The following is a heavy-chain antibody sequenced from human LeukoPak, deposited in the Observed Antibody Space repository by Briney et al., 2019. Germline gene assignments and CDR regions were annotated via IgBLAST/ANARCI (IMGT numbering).Heavy chain of an antibody. CDR2: IIPIFGTA. CDR1: GGTFSSYA. Sequence: SVKVSCKASGGTFSSYAISWVRQAPGQGLEWMGGIIPIFGTANYAQKFQGRVTITADESTSTAYMELSSLRSEDTAVYYCARMKLGYCSGGSSKKRFYGMDVWGQGTTVTVSS. V-gene: IGHV1-69*13. CDR3: ARMKLGYCSGGSSKKRFYGMDV. J-gene: IGHJ6*02. D-gene: IGHD2-15*01.